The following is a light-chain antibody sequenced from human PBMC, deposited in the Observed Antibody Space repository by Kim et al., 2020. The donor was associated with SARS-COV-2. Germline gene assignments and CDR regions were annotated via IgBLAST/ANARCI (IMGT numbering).Light chain of an antibody. CDR1: SSNIGTNY. V-gene: IGLV1-47*01. CDR3: AAWDDSLSGRV. Sequence: QSVLIQPPSASGTPGQRVTISCSGSSSNIGTNYVYWYQQFPGTAPKVLIYKSDLRPSGVPDRFSGSKSGTSASLAISGLRSEDEAAYYCAAWDDSLSGRVFGGGTQLTVL. J-gene: IGLJ3*02. CDR2: KSD.